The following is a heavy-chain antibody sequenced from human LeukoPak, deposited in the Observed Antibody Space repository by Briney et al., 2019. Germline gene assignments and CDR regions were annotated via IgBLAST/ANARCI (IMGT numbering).Heavy chain of an antibody. CDR3: AGLARPYYYYDMDV. CDR2: VIPIFGAA. Sequence: GSAVKVSCKASGGTFSSYAISWGRQAPGQGLGWMGGVIPIFGAANYAQKVQGKVTITTDESTSTAYMERSSLRSEDTAVYYCAGLARPYYYYDMDVWGKGTTVTVSS. J-gene: IGHJ6*03. CDR1: GGTFSSYA. V-gene: IGHV1-69*05.